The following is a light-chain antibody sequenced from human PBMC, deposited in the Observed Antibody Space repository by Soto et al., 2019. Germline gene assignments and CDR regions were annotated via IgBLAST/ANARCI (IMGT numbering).Light chain of an antibody. CDR2: DDS. CDR3: QVWDSSSDQYV. Sequence: SSELAQPPSMSVAPGQTARITCGGHNIRSKAVHWYQQKPGQAPVVVVYDDSHRPSGIPERFSGSNSGNTATLTITRVEAGDEADYYCQVWDSSSDQYVFGTGTKVTVL. J-gene: IGLJ1*01. V-gene: IGLV3-21*02. CDR1: NIRSKA.